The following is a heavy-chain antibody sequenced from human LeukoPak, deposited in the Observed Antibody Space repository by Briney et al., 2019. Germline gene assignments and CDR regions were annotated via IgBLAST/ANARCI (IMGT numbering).Heavy chain of an antibody. CDR1: GFTFSSYA. V-gene: IGHV3-23*01. CDR3: AKTSGSYFLLDAFDI. Sequence: PGGSLRLSCAASGFTFSSYAMSWVRQASGKGLEWVSAISGSGGSTYYADSVKGRFTISRDNSKNTLYLQMNSLRAEDTAVYYCAKTSGSYFLLDAFDIWGQGTMVTVSS. J-gene: IGHJ3*02. D-gene: IGHD1-26*01. CDR2: ISGSGGST.